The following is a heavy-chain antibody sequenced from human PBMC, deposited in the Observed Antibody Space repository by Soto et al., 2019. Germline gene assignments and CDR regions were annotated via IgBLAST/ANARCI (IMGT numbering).Heavy chain of an antibody. D-gene: IGHD6-13*01. CDR2: ISYDGSNK. CDR1: GFTFSSYA. Sequence: GGSLRRSCAASGFTFSSYAMHWVRQAPGKGLEWVAVISYDGSNKYYADSVNGRFTISRDNSKNTLYLQMNSLRAEDTAVYYCAREKAPYSSSWYLFDPWGQGTLVTVSS. CDR3: AREKAPYSSSWYLFDP. V-gene: IGHV3-30-3*01. J-gene: IGHJ5*02.